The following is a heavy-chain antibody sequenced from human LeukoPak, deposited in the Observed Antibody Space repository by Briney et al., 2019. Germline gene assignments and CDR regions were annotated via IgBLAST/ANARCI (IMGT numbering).Heavy chain of an antibody. J-gene: IGHJ5*02. CDR1: GFSLSTSGPG. V-gene: IGHV2-5*02. Sequence: SGPTLVKPTQTLTLTCTISGFSLSTSGPGMGWIRQPPGQALECLTLLYWDDDNRYTPSLNSSLTATKHPSKNQMVHTMTNMDPVDTATYYCAHISRKSGWYVVLTWFDPWGEGALVTVSS. CDR3: AHISRKSGWYVVLTWFDP. D-gene: IGHD6-19*01. CDR2: LYWDDDN.